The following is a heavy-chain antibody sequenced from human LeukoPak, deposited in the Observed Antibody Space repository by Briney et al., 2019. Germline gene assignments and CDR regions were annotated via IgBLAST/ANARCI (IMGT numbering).Heavy chain of an antibody. D-gene: IGHD3-10*01. CDR2: MNPNSGNT. CDR3: ARAVSGSYYNLDY. CDR1: GYTLTGYY. V-gene: IGHV1-8*02. Sequence: ASVKVSCKASGYTLTGYYMHWVRQAPGQGLEWMGWMNPNSGNTGYAQKFQGRVTMTRNTSISTAYMELSSLRSEDTAVYYCARAVSGSYYNLDYWGQGTLVTVSS. J-gene: IGHJ4*02.